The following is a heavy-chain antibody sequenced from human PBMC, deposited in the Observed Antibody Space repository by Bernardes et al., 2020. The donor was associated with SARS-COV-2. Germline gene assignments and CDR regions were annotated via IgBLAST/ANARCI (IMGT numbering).Heavy chain of an antibody. D-gene: IGHD3-22*01. CDR2: ISVNSGDT. CDR3: ARDRYYDWDY. J-gene: IGHJ4*02. CDR1: GYSFTSYS. V-gene: IGHV1-18*04. Sequence: SVKVSCKALGYSFTSYSMSWVRQAPGQGLDWMGWISVNSGDTKYAQNLQGRVTMTTDTSTSTAYMQLRSLRSDDTAVYYCARDRYYDWDYWGQGTLVTVSS.